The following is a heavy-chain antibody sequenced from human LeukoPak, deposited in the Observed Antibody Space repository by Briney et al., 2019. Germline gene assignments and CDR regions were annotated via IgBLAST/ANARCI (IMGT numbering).Heavy chain of an antibody. V-gene: IGHV7-4-1*02. CDR2: INTNTGNP. J-gene: IGHJ4*02. Sequence: ASVKVSCKASGYTFKSYAMNWVRQAPGQGLECLGWINTNTGNPTYAQGFTGRFVFSLDTSVSTAYPQISSLKAEDTGVYYCAREVAPGGFDHWGQGTLVIVSS. CDR1: GYTFKSYA. D-gene: IGHD4-23*01. CDR3: AREVAPGGFDH.